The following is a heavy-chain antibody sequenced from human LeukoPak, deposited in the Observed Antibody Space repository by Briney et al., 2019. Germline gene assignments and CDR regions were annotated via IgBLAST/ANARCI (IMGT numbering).Heavy chain of an antibody. J-gene: IGHJ1*01. CDR1: GYTFTSYY. Sequence: ASVKVSCKASGYTFTSYYIHWVRQAPGQGPEWMGWINPNSGGTNYAQKFQGRVAMTRDTSISTAYMELSRLRSDDTAVYYCARVEGGWDSSGYYFEYFQHWGQGTLVTVSS. CDR3: ARVEGGWDSSGYYFEYFQH. D-gene: IGHD3-22*01. CDR2: INPNSGGT. V-gene: IGHV1-2*02.